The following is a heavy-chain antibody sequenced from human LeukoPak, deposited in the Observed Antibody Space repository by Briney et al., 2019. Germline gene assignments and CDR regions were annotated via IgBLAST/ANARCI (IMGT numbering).Heavy chain of an antibody. CDR2: MNPNSGNT. D-gene: IGHD2-2*01. CDR1: GYTFTSYY. Sequence: GASVQVSCKTSGYTFTSYYIHWLRQATGQGLEWMGWMNPNSGNTGYAQKFQGRVTITRNTSISTAYMELSSLRSEDTAVYYCARAQGYFCSSTSCYAPYYYYMDVWGKGTTVTVSS. CDR3: ARAQGYFCSSTSCYAPYYYYMDV. J-gene: IGHJ6*03. V-gene: IGHV1-8*03.